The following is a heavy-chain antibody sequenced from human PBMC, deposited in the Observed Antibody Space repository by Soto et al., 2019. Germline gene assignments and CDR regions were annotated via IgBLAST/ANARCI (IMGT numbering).Heavy chain of an antibody. CDR2: IYYSGST. Sequence: RSLTCTVSGGSISSGDFYWSWIRQPPGKGLELIGNIYYSGSTYYNPSLRSRAIMSVDTSQNQFSLKLSSLTAADTAVYFCARADDFSARFDYWGQGALVTVSS. CDR1: GGSISSGDFY. D-gene: IGHD4-4*01. V-gene: IGHV4-30-4*01. J-gene: IGHJ4*02. CDR3: ARADDFSARFDY.